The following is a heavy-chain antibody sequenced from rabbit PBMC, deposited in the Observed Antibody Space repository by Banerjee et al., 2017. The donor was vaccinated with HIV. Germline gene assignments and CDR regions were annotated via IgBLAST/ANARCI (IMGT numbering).Heavy chain of an antibody. CDR2: IYAGSSGST. J-gene: IGHJ4*01. Sequence: EESGGGLVQPEGSLTLTCTASGFSFSSSYWICWVRQAPGKGLEWIACIYAGSSGSTYYASWAKGRFTITKTSSTTVTLQMTSLTAADTATYFCARHDSTGYGYALNLWGPGTLVTVS. D-gene: IGHD6-1*01. CDR3: ARHDSTGYGYALNL. V-gene: IGHV1S45*01. CDR1: GFSFSSSYW.